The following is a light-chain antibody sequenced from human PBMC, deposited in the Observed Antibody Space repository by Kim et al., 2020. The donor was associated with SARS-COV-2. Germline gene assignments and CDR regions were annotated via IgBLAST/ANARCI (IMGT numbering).Light chain of an antibody. CDR2: DAS. CDR1: QSVTTS. Sequence: PGERATLSCRASQSVTTSLAWYQQRPGQAPRLLIYDASNRATGIPARFSGSGSGTDFTLTISGLEPEDFAVYYCQQRGNWISFGQGTRLEIK. J-gene: IGKJ5*01. V-gene: IGKV3-11*01. CDR3: QQRGNWIS.